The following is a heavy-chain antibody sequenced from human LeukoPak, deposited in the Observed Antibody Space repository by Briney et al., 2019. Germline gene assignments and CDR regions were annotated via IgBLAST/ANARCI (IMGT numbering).Heavy chain of an antibody. Sequence: GASVKVSCKASGYTLTDYHIHWVRQAPGQGLEWMGWIKPNSGVTNYEQKFQGRVTMTGDTSISTVYMEVSSLYSDDTAVYYCARGRPIGTGSTAIEYWGQGTLVT. V-gene: IGHV1-2*02. J-gene: IGHJ4*02. D-gene: IGHD1/OR15-1a*01. CDR3: ARGRPIGTGSTAIEY. CDR2: IKPNSGVT. CDR1: GYTLTDYH.